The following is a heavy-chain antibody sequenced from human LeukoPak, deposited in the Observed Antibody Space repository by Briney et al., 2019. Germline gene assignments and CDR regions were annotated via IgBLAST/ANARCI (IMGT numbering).Heavy chain of an antibody. Sequence: PGGSLRLSCAASGFTFSSDSMNWVRQAPGKGLEWVSSISSSSYIYYADSVKGRCTISIDNAKNSLSLQMNSLRDEDTAVYYCARVSSGSRNDFWSGFRSSVDKENWFDPWGQGTLVIVSS. CDR1: GFTFSSDS. J-gene: IGHJ5*02. CDR2: ISSSSYI. D-gene: IGHD3-3*01. V-gene: IGHV3-21*01. CDR3: ARVSSGSRNDFWSGFRSSVDKENWFDP.